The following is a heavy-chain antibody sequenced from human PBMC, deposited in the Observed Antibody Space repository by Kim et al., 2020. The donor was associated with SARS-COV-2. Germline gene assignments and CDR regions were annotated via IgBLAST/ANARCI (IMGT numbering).Heavy chain of an antibody. CDR1: GGTFSSYA. CDR2: IIPILGIA. CDR3: ARADCSSTSCPVDY. V-gene: IGHV1-69*10. Sequence: SVKVSCKASGGTFSSYAISWVRQAPGQGLEWMGRIIPILGIANYAQKFQGRVTITADKSTSTAYMELSSLRSEDTAVYYCARADCSSTSCPVDYWGRGTLVTVSS. D-gene: IGHD2-2*01. J-gene: IGHJ4*02.